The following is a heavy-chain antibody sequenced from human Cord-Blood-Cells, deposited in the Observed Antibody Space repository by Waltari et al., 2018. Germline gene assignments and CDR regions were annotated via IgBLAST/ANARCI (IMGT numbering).Heavy chain of an antibody. J-gene: IGHJ2*01. V-gene: IGHV1-3*01. CDR1: GYTFTSYA. D-gene: IGHD7-27*01. Sequence: QVQLVQSGAEVKKPGASVKVSCKASGYTFTSYAMHWVRQAPGQRLEWIGWMNAGNGNTKYSQKFQGRVTIARDTAASAAYMELSSLRSEDTAVYYCARELGLGYFDLWGRGTLVTVAS. CDR3: ARELGLGYFDL. CDR2: MNAGNGNT.